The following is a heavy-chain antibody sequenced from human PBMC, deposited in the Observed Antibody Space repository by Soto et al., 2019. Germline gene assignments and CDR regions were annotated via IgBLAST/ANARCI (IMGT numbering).Heavy chain of an antibody. CDR2: IYPGDSDT. CDR1: GYSFTSYW. Sequence: PGESLKISCKGSGYSFTSYWIGWVRQMPGKGLEWMGIIYPGDSDTRYSPSFQGQVTISRDNSKNTLYLQMNSLRAEDTAVYYCAKSVVVITTPWFDPWGQGTLVTVSS. V-gene: IGHV5-51*01. J-gene: IGHJ5*02. D-gene: IGHD3-22*01. CDR3: AKSVVVITTPWFDP.